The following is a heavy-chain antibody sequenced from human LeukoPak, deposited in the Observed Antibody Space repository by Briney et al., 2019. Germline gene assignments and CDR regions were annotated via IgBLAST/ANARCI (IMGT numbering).Heavy chain of an antibody. CDR3: ARGFYSSSWYWVGSSDTYFDY. Sequence: GASVKVSCKASGYTFTGYYMHWVRQAPGQGLEWMGWISAYNGNTNYAQKLQGRVTMTTDTSTSTAYMELRSLRSDDTAVYYCARGFYSSSWYWVGSSDTYFDYWGQGTLVTVSA. CDR2: ISAYNGNT. V-gene: IGHV1-18*04. J-gene: IGHJ4*02. D-gene: IGHD6-13*01. CDR1: GYTFTGYY.